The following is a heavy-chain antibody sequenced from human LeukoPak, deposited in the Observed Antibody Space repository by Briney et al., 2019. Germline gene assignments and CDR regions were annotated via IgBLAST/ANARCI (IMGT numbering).Heavy chain of an antibody. D-gene: IGHD4-23*01. CDR2: INTDGSST. V-gene: IGHV3-74*01. CDR3: YGANAEH. J-gene: IGHJ1*01. Sequence: GGSLRLSCAASGFTFKSYWMHWVRQAPGKGLVWVSRINTDGSSTIYADSVKGRFTISRDNAKNTLYLQMNSLRAEDTAVYYCYGANAEHWGQGTLVTVSS. CDR1: GFTFKSYW.